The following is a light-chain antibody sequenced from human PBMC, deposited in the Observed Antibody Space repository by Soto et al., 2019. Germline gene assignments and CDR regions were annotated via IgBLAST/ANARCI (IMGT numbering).Light chain of an antibody. CDR1: QGIGNY. CDR3: QRYNSAPLVT. Sequence: DIQMTQSPSSLSASVGDRVTITCRASQGIGNYLAWYQQKPGNVPKLLIYAAATLQSGVPSRFSGSGAGTDFSLTISSLQPEDVATDYCQRYNSAPLVTFGPGTKVDLK. V-gene: IGKV1-27*01. J-gene: IGKJ3*01. CDR2: AAA.